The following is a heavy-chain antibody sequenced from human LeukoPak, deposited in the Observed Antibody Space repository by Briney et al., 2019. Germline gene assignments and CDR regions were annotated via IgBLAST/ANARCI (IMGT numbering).Heavy chain of an antibody. Sequence: GGSLRLSCAASGFTFSGSAVHWVRQASGKGLEWVGRIRSRANSYVTAYAASVTGRFTISRDDSNTAYLQMNSLKTEDTAVYYCPRHSDPYCSRAHCYVDNFYGLAVWGQGTWVTVSS. D-gene: IGHD2-2*01. CDR3: PRHSDPYCSRAHCYVDNFYGLAV. V-gene: IGHV3-73*01. CDR1: GFTFSGSA. CDR2: IRSRANSYVT. J-gene: IGHJ6*02.